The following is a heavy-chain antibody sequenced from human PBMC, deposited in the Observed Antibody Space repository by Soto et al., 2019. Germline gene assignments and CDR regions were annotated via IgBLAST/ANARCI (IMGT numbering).Heavy chain of an antibody. CDR2: ISSSSSTI. D-gene: IGHD3-3*01. Sequence: GGSLRLSCAASGFTFSSYSMNWVRQAPGKGLEWVSYISSSSSTIYYADSVKGRFTISRDNAKNSQYLQMNSLRDEDTAVYYCASQGPYDFWSDYTRDYWGQGTLVTVSS. V-gene: IGHV3-48*02. CDR1: GFTFSSYS. CDR3: ASQGPYDFWSDYTRDY. J-gene: IGHJ4*02.